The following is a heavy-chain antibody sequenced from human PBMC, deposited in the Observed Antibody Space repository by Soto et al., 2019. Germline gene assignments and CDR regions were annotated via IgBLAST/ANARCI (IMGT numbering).Heavy chain of an antibody. CDR3: ARVVGATNTLHN. D-gene: IGHD1-26*01. V-gene: IGHV3-7*01. J-gene: IGHJ4*02. CDR2: IKQDGSEE. Sequence: EVQLVESGGGLVQPGVSLRLSCVASGFPFSSHWMSWVRQAPGKGLEWVANIKQDGSEEHYVDSVKGRFTVSRDNAKNSLHLQMNSLRAEDTAVYYCARVVGATNTLHNWGQGTLVTVSS. CDR1: GFPFSSHW.